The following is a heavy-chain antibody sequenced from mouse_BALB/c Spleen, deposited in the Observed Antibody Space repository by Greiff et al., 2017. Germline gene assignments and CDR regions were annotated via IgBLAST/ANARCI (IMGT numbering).Heavy chain of an antibody. D-gene: IGHD2-2*01. J-gene: IGHJ3*01. V-gene: IGHV2-9*02. CDR2: IWAGGST. Sequence: VQLQQSGPGLVAPSQSLSITCTVSGFSLTSYGVHWVRQPPGKGLEWLGVIWAGGSTNYNSALMSRLSISKDNSKSQVFLKMNSLQTDDTAMYYCARGGGYDAWFAYWGQGTLVTVSA. CDR1: GFSLTSYG. CDR3: ARGGGYDAWFAY.